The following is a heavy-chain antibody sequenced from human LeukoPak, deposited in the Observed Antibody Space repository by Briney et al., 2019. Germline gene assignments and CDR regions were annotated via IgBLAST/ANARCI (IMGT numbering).Heavy chain of an antibody. Sequence: SETLSLACAVYGGSFSGYCWSWIRQPPGKGLEWIGEINHSGGTNYNPSLMGRVTISVDTSKNQFSLKLTSVTAADTAVYYCAREEAWSSSSLGGFDPWGQGTLVTVSS. V-gene: IGHV4-34*01. CDR1: GGSFSGYC. CDR2: INHSGGT. CDR3: AREEAWSSSSLGGFDP. J-gene: IGHJ5*02. D-gene: IGHD6-6*01.